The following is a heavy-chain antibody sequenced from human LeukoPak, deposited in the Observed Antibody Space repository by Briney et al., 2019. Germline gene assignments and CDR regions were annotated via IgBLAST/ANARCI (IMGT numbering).Heavy chain of an antibody. CDR3: AKDAVFGVVTHFDY. CDR2: ISGSGGST. D-gene: IGHD3-3*01. V-gene: IGHV3-23*01. CDR1: GFTFSSYA. J-gene: IGHJ4*02. Sequence: GGSLRLSCAASGFTFSSYAISWVRQAPGKGLEWVSAISGSGGSTYYADSVKGRFTISRDNSKNTLYLRMNSLRAEDTAVYYCAKDAVFGVVTHFDYWGQGTLVTVSS.